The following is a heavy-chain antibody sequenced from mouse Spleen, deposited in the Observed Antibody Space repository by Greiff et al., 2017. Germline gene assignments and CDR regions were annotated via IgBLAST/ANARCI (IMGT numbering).Heavy chain of an antibody. CDR3: ARGDGSSWRDAMDY. V-gene: IGHV1-26*01. Sequence: EVQLQQSGPELVKPGASVKISCKASGYTFTDYYMNWVKQSHGKSLEWIGDINPNNGGTSYNQKFKGKATLTVDKSSSTAYMELRSLTSEDSAVYYCARGDGSSWRDAMDYWGQGTSVTVSS. D-gene: IGHD1-1*01. J-gene: IGHJ4*01. CDR1: GYTFTDYY. CDR2: INPNNGGT.